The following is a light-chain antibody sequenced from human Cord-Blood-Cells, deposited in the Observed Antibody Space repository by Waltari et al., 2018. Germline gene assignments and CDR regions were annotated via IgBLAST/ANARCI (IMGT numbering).Light chain of an antibody. Sequence: DIQMTQSPSSLSASVGARVTITCRASQSISSYLNWHQQKPGKAPKLLIYAASSLQSGVPSRFSGSGSGTDFTLTISSLQPEDFATYYCQQSYSTPWTFGQGTKVEIK. J-gene: IGKJ1*01. CDR3: QQSYSTPWT. CDR2: AAS. V-gene: IGKV1-39*01. CDR1: QSISSY.